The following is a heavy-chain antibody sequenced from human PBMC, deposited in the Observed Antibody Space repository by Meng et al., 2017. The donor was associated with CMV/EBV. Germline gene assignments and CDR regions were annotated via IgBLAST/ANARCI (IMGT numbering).Heavy chain of an antibody. V-gene: IGHV3-11*01. J-gene: IGHJ4*02. CDR2: ISSSGSTI. Sequence: LTCAASGFTFSDYYMSWIRQAPGKGLEWVSYISSSGSTIYDADSVKRRFTISRDNAKNTLYLQMNSLRAEDTAVYYCARRDDYSNYVLFYWGQGTLVTVSS. CDR3: ARRDDYSNYVLFY. D-gene: IGHD4-11*01. CDR1: GFTFSDYY.